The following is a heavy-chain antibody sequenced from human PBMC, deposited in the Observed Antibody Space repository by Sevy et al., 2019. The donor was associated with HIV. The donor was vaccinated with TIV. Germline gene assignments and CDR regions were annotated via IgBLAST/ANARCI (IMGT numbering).Heavy chain of an antibody. Sequence: GGSLRLSCIVSGFTFNTYDMHWVRQAPGKGLEWVAVISYDGSDKNYADSVKGRFTVSRENSKNTLYLLMNSLRTEDTAVYYCAFGLLYSSGCFDYWGQGTLVTVSS. V-gene: IGHV3-30*03. D-gene: IGHD6-19*01. CDR2: ISYDGSDK. CDR1: GFTFNTYD. J-gene: IGHJ4*02. CDR3: AFGLLYSSGCFDY.